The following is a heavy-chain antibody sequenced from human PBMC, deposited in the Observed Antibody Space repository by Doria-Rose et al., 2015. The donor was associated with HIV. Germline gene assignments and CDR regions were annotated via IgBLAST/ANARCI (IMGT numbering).Heavy chain of an antibody. Sequence: SGPVLVKPTETLTLTCTVSGVSLSSPGMGVSWIRQPPGKALEWLANIFSDDERSYKTSLKSRLTIPRGTSKSQVVLTMTDMGPVDTATYYCARIKSSRWYHKYYFDFWGQGTLVIVSA. J-gene: IGHJ4*02. D-gene: IGHD6-13*01. CDR3: ARIKSSRWYHKYYFDF. V-gene: IGHV2-26*01. CDR2: IFSDDER. CDR1: GVSLSSPGMG.